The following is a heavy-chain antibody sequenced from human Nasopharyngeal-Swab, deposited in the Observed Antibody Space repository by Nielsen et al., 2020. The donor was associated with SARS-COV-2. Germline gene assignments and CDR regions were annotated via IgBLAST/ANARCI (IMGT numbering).Heavy chain of an antibody. D-gene: IGHD2-2*01. CDR1: GYSFTSYW. J-gene: IGHJ3*02. V-gene: IGHV5-10-1*01. CDR2: IDPSDSYT. Sequence: GESLKISCKGSGYSFTSYWISWVRQMPGKGLEWMGRIDPSDSYTNYSPSFQGRVTISADKSISTAYLQWSSLKASDTAMYYCARQTDVPGDAFDIWGQGTMVTVSS. CDR3: ARQTDVPGDAFDI.